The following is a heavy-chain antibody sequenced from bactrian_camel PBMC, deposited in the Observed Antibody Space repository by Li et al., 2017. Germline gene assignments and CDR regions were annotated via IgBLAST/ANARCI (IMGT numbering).Heavy chain of an antibody. D-gene: IGHD6*01. CDR1: GLGFDDAS. CDR2: IRADGKE. V-gene: IGHV3S55*01. Sequence: HVQLVESGGGSVQAGETLTLSCTASGLGFDDASMGWYRQTQGNECELVSNIRADGKERYAAYLSGRFNISRGKAKNTMFLQMNSLKTDDMAMYYCAKFPERELRWYGSEYYYGMDRWGKGTQVTVS. J-gene: IGHJ7*01.